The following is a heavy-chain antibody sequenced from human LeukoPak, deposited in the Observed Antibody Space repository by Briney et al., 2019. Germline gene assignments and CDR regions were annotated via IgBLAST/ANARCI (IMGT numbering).Heavy chain of an antibody. CDR2: IYSGGST. CDR1: GFTVSSNY. J-gene: IGHJ4*02. CDR3: ARAGGPSWSGYTNYFDY. V-gene: IGHV3-53*01. Sequence: GGSLRLSCAASGFTVSSNYMSWVRQAPGKGLEWVSVIYSGGSTYYADSVKGRFTISRDNSKNTLYLQMNSLRAEDTAVYYCARAGGPSWSGYTNYFDYWGQGTLVTVSS. D-gene: IGHD3-3*01.